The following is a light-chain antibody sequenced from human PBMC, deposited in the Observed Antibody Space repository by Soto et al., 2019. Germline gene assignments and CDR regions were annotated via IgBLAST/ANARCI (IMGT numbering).Light chain of an antibody. Sequence: EIVLTQSSATLSLSPGERATLSCRASQSVSNYLAWYQQKPGQAPRLLIYDASNRATGIPARFSGSGSGTDFALTISSLEPEDFAVYYCQQRSNWPPSTFGQGTRLEIK. J-gene: IGKJ5*01. V-gene: IGKV3-11*01. CDR2: DAS. CDR1: QSVSNY. CDR3: QQRSNWPPST.